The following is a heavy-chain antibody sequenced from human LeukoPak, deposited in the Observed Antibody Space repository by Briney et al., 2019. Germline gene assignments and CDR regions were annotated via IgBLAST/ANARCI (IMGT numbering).Heavy chain of an antibody. CDR2: FDPEDGET. Sequence: ASVKVSCKVSGYTLTEVAIHWVRQPPGKGLEWMGGFDPEDGETIYAQKFQGRVTMTEDTSTDTAYMELSSLRSEDTAVYYCATDRARSGWYISSDYWGQGTLVTVSS. CDR3: ATDRARSGWYISSDY. CDR1: GYTLTEVA. J-gene: IGHJ4*02. D-gene: IGHD6-19*01. V-gene: IGHV1-24*01.